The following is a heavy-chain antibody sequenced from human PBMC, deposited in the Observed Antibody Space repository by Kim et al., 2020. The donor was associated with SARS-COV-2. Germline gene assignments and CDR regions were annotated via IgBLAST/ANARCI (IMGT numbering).Heavy chain of an antibody. J-gene: IGHJ6*02. CDR2: INHSGST. V-gene: IGHV4-34*01. D-gene: IGHD6-13*01. CDR3: ARGSGSSRQRYYGMDV. CDR1: GGSFSGYY. Sequence: SETLSLTCAVYGGSFSGYYWSWIRQPPGKGLEWIGEINHSGSTNYNPSLKSRVTISVDTSKNQFSLKLSSVTAADTAVYYCARGSGSSRQRYYGMDVWGQGTTVTVSS.